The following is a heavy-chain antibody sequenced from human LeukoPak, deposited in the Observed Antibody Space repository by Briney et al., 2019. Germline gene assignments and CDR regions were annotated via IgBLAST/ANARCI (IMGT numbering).Heavy chain of an antibody. CDR3: ARDFGGMGLELFDY. V-gene: IGHV4-4*07. CDR2: IYPGGST. CDR1: GGSISSYY. D-gene: IGHD1-7*01. Sequence: SETLSLTCTVSGGSISSYYWSWIRQPAGKGLEWIGRIYPGGSTNYNPSLKSRVTMSVDASQKQLSLKLSSVTAADTAVYYCARDFGGMGLELFDYWGQGTLVTVSS. J-gene: IGHJ4*02.